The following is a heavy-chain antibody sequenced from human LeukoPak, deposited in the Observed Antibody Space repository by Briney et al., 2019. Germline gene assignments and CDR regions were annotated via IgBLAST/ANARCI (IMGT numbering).Heavy chain of an antibody. V-gene: IGHV4-34*01. CDR2: INHSGST. D-gene: IGHD6-13*01. J-gene: IGHJ5*02. Sequence: SETLSLTCAVYGGSFSGYYWSWIRQPPGKGLEWIGEINHSGSTNYNPSLKSRVTISVGTSKNQFSLKLSSVTAADTAVYYCARGQQLMRNNWFDPWGQGTLVTVSS. CDR3: ARGQQLMRNNWFDP. CDR1: GGSFSGYY.